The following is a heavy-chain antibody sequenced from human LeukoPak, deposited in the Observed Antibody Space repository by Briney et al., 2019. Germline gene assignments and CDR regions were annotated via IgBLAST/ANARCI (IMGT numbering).Heavy chain of an antibody. CDR1: GVSISSNY. CDR2: IYSSGST. D-gene: IGHD7-27*01. V-gene: IGHV4-59*08. CDR3: ARRPTGDPKFDY. J-gene: IGHJ4*02. Sequence: SETLSLTCTVSGVSISSNYWSWIRQPPGKGLEWIGYIYSSGSTYYNPSLKSRVTISVDTSKNRFSLKLSTVTAADTAVYYCARRPTGDPKFDYWGQGTLVTVSS.